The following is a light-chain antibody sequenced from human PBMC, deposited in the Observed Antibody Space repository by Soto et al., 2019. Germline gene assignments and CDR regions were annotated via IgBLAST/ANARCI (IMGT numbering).Light chain of an antibody. CDR2: AAS. J-gene: IGKJ4*01. CDR3: QQYYSYPLT. V-gene: IGKV1-8*01. CDR1: QGISSY. Sequence: TQSLSSRSAFICDTVTGTCRVSQGISSYLAWYQQKPGKAPKLLIYAASTLQSGVPSRFSGSGSGTDFTLTISCLQSEDFATYYCQQYYSYPLTFGGGTKVDIK.